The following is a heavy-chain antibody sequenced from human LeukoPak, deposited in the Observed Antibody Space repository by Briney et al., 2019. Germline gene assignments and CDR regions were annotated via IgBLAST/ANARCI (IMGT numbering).Heavy chain of an antibody. V-gene: IGHV4-39*01. Sequence: SETLSLTCTVSGGSISNSSYYWGWIRRPPGKGLEWIGSIYYSGSTYYNPSLKSRVTISVDTSKNQFSLKLSSVTAAGTAMYYCARDYSFTKIDIWGQGTMVTVSS. J-gene: IGHJ3*02. CDR2: IYYSGST. CDR1: GGSISNSSYY. CDR3: ARDYSFTKIDI. D-gene: IGHD4-11*01.